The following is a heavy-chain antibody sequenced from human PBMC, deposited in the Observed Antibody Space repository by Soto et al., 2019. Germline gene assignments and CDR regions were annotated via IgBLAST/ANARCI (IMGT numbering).Heavy chain of an antibody. D-gene: IGHD2-2*01. V-gene: IGHV3-30*18. CDR1: GVTFISYG. CDR3: AKDNCVRTSCSRLYTWVYR. CDR2: IAYDGSNK. J-gene: IGHJ5*02. Sequence: QVQLVESGGGVVQPGRSLKLSCVASGVTFISYGTHWVRQAPGKGLEWVAVIAYDGSNKYYADSVKGRFTISRDNSKNTLYLQISSLRAEDTAVYYVAKDNCVRTSCSRLYTWVYRWCKGSMVTVSP.